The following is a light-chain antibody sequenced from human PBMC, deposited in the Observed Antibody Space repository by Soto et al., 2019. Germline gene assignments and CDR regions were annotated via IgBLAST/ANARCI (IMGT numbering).Light chain of an antibody. J-gene: IGLJ3*02. CDR3: AAWDDSLNGGV. CDR2: SND. CDR1: SSNIGSNT. Sequence: QPVLTQAPSASGTPGQRVTISCSGSSSNIGSNTVTWYQQVPGTAPKLLIYSNDQRPSGVPDRFSGSKSGTSASLAIAGLQSEDEADYYCAAWDDSLNGGVFGGGTKLTVL. V-gene: IGLV1-44*01.